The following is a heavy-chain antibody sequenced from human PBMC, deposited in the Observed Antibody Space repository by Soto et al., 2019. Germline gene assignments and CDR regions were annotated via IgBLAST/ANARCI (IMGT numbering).Heavy chain of an antibody. V-gene: IGHV3-74*01. D-gene: IGHD6-6*01. J-gene: IGHJ4*02. CDR1: GFTFSSYW. CDR2: INSDGSST. CDR3: AREAPIAARLLDY. Sequence: EVQLVESGGGLVQPGGSLRLSCAASGFTFSSYWMHWVRQDPGKGLVWVSRINSDGSSTSYADSVKGRFTISRDNAKNTLYLQMNSLRAEDTAVYYCAREAPIAARLLDYWGQGTLVTVSS.